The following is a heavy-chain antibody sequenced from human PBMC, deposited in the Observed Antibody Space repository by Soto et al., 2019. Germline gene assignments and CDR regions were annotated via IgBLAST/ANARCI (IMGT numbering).Heavy chain of an antibody. CDR1: GFTFSSYG. CDR2: ISYDGSNK. J-gene: IGHJ4*02. D-gene: IGHD3-10*01. CDR3: AKDRLGFGEFPRIFDY. Sequence: QVQLVESGGGVVQPARSLRLSCAASGFTFSSYGMHWVRQAPGKGLEWVAVISYDGSNKYYADSVKGRFTISRDNSKNSLYLQMNSLRAEDTAVYYCAKDRLGFGEFPRIFDYWGQGTLVTVSS. V-gene: IGHV3-30*18.